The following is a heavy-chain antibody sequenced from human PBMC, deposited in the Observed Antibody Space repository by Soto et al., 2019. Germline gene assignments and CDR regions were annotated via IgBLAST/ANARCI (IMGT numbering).Heavy chain of an antibody. V-gene: IGHV3-21*01. J-gene: IGHJ6*03. D-gene: IGHD2-2*01. CDR3: ARVVAPAFSDYMDV. Sequence: GGSLRLSCAASGFTFSSYSMNWVRQAPGKGLEWVSSISSSSSYIYYADSVKGRFTISRDNAKNSLYLQMNSLRAEDTAVYYCARVVAPAFSDYMDVWGKGTTVTVSS. CDR2: ISSSSSYI. CDR1: GFTFSSYS.